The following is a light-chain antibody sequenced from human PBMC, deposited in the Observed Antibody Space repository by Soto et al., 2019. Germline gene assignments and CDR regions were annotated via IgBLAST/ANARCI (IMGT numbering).Light chain of an antibody. Sequence: QYVLTQPRSVSGSPGQSVTISCTGSNSDVGAYYFVSWYQQHPGKAPKVIIYDVTKRPSGVPDRFSASKSGNTASLTISGLQAEDEADYYCCSYAGTYTLVFGGGTKVTVL. CDR2: DVT. J-gene: IGLJ2*01. CDR3: CSYAGTYTLV. V-gene: IGLV2-11*01. CDR1: NSDVGAYYF.